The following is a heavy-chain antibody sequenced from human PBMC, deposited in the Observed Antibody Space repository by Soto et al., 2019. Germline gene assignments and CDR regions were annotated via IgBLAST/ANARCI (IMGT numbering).Heavy chain of an antibody. V-gene: IGHV1-2*04. CDR3: ARGHYYDSSGYPSGGAFDI. CDR1: GYTFTGYY. J-gene: IGHJ3*02. Sequence: QVQLVQSGAEVKKPGASVKVSCKASGYTFTGYYMHWVRQAPGQALEWMGWINPNSGGTNYAQKFQGWVTMTRDTSISTAYMELSRLRSDDTAVYYCARGHYYDSSGYPSGGAFDIWGQGTMVTVSS. CDR2: INPNSGGT. D-gene: IGHD3-22*01.